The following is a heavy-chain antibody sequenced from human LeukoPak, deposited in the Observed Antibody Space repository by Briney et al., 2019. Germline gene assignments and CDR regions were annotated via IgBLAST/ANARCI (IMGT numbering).Heavy chain of an antibody. CDR3: AKTVDFWSGYYLYYFDY. CDR1: GFTFSSYA. CDR2: ISGSGGST. Sequence: GGSLRLSCAASGFTFSSYAMSWVRQAPGKGLEWVSAISGSGGSTYYADSVKGRFTISRDNSKNTLYLQMNSPRAEDTAVYYCAKTVDFWSGYYLYYFDYWGQGTLVTVSS. J-gene: IGHJ4*02. V-gene: IGHV3-23*01. D-gene: IGHD3-3*01.